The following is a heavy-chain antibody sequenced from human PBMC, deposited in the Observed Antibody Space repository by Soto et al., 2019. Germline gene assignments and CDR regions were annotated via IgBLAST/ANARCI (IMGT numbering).Heavy chain of an antibody. J-gene: IGHJ6*02. V-gene: IGHV1-2*02. CDR1: GYTFTGYY. CDR2: VNPNSGSA. CDR3: AKSAAFYYYGMDV. D-gene: IGHD2-2*01. Sequence: ASVKVSCKTSGYTFTGYYIHWVRQSPGRWLEWMGCVNPNSGSANYAQKFQGRVTMTRDTSIRTVYMEMNRLKSDDTALYYCAKSAAFYYYGMDVWGQGTTVTVSS.